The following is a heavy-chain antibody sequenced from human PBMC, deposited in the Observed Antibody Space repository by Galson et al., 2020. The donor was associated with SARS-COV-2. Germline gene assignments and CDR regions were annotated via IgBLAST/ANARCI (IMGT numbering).Heavy chain of an antibody. Sequence: KIGESLKISCAASGFTFSDYTINWVRQAPGKGLEWVSAISISGTQIFYAASVRGRFTISRDDARNSLYLQMNSLSAGDTAVYYCARAVGTAAFYYWYFDLWGRGTLVTVSS. CDR1: GFTFSDYT. J-gene: IGHJ2*01. CDR3: ARAVGTAAFYYWYFDL. CDR2: ISISGTQI. D-gene: IGHD6-13*01. V-gene: IGHV3-21*01.